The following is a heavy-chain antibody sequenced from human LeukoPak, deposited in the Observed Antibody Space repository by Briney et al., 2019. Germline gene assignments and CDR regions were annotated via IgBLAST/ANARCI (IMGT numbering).Heavy chain of an antibody. D-gene: IGHD6-19*01. CDR3: ARDLMWLVDY. CDR1: GFTFSDYD. V-gene: IGHV3-30-3*01. Sequence: GGSLRLSCAASGFTFSDYDIRWARQAPGEGLEWLAYVSKDGGIKYYADSVKGRFTASRDNSRNTVYLEMNSLRPEDTALYYCARDLMWLVDYWGQGTLLTVSS. J-gene: IGHJ4*02. CDR2: VSKDGGIK.